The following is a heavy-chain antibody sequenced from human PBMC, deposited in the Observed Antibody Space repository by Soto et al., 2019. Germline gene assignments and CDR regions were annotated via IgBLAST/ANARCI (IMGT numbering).Heavy chain of an antibody. CDR1: GGTFSSYA. CDR3: ARHVPAAGYYYGMDV. J-gene: IGHJ6*02. CDR2: IIPIFGTA. D-gene: IGHD2-2*01. Sequence: QVQLVQSGAEVKETGSSVKVSCKASGGTFSSYAISWVRQAPGQGLEWMGGIIPIFGTANYAQKFQSRVTITADESTSTAYMELSSLRSEDTAVYYCARHVPAAGYYYGMDVWGQGTTVTVSS. V-gene: IGHV1-69*12.